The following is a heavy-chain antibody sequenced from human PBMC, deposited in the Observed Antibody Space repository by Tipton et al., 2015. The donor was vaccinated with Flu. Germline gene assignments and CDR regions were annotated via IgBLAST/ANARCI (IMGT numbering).Heavy chain of an antibody. Sequence: LRLSCTVSGDSMRRDYFWGWIRQAPGKGLEWIGNIHYSGSPHYNPSLKSRVTISVDTSKNQFSLRLNSVTAADTAVYYCARIYDSSGIDYWGQGTLVTVSS. CDR3: ARIYDSSGIDY. V-gene: IGHV4-38-2*02. D-gene: IGHD3-22*01. CDR1: GDSMRRDYF. J-gene: IGHJ4*02. CDR2: IHYSGSP.